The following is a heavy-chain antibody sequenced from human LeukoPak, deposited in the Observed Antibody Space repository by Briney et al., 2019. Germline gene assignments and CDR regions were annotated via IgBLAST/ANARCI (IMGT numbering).Heavy chain of an antibody. CDR1: GFTFSSYA. CDR3: AKDYSSGPPRSQFDY. Sequence: GGSLRLSCAASGFTFSSYAMSWVRQAPGKGLEWVSAISGSGGSTYYADSVKGRFTISRDNSKNTLYLQMNCLRAEDTAVYYCAKDYSSGPPRSQFDYWGQGTLVTVSS. V-gene: IGHV3-23*01. D-gene: IGHD6-19*01. J-gene: IGHJ4*02. CDR2: ISGSGGST.